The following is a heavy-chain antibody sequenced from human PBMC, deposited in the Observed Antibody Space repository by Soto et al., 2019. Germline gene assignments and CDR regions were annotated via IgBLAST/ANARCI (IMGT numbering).Heavy chain of an antibody. CDR1: GYTFTSYS. V-gene: IGHV1-18*04. CDR2: ISAYNGNT. Sequence: ASVKVSCKASGYTFTSYSISWVRQAPGQGLEWIGRISAYNGNTNDAQRLQGRVTMTTDTSTSTAYMELRSLRSDDTAVYYCASDMTDPDQIVVVPAAFDYWGQGTLVTVSS. D-gene: IGHD2-2*01. CDR3: ASDMTDPDQIVVVPAAFDY. J-gene: IGHJ4*02.